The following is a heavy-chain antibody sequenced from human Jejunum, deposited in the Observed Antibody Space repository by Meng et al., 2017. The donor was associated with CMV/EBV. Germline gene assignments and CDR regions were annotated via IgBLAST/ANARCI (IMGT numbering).Heavy chain of an antibody. CDR2: ISYDGSNK. CDR3: ARLTDF. CDR1: GVTCNSYT. Sequence: LSISCAASGVTCNSYTIHWVRQAPGKGLEWVAVISYDGSNKYYADSVKGRFTISRDNSKNTLYLQMNSLRAEDTAVYYCARLTDFWGQGTLVTVSS. J-gene: IGHJ4*02. D-gene: IGHD4/OR15-4a*01. V-gene: IGHV3-30*04.